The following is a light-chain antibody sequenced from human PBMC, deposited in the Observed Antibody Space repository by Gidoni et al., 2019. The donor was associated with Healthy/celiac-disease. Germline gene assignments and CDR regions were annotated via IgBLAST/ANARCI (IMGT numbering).Light chain of an antibody. V-gene: IGLV2-14*03. Sequence: QSALTQPASVSGSPGQSLPISCTGNSSDVGGYNYVSWYQQHPGKAPKLMIYDVSTRPSGVSNRFSGSKSGNTASLTISGLQAEDEADYYCSSYTSSSTLEVFGGGTKLTVL. J-gene: IGLJ3*02. CDR1: SSDVGGYNY. CDR2: DVS. CDR3: SSYTSSSTLEV.